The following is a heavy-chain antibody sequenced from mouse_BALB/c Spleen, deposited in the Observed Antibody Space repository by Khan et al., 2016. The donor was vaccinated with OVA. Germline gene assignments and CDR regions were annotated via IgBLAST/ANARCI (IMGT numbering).Heavy chain of an antibody. V-gene: IGHV3-6*02. Sequence: EVQLQESGPGLVKPSQSLSLTCSVTGYSITSVYYWNWIRQFPGNKLEWMGYISYDGRNKYNPSLKNRVPITRDTSKNQFFLKLNSVTSEDTATYYCAREERYYAMDYWGQGTSVTVSS. CDR3: AREERYYAMDY. CDR2: ISYDGRN. J-gene: IGHJ4*01. CDR1: GYSITSVYY.